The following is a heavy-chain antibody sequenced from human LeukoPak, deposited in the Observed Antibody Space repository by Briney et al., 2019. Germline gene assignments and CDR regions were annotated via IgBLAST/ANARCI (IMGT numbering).Heavy chain of an antibody. V-gene: IGHV3-30*02. J-gene: IGHJ4*02. D-gene: IGHD2-15*01. CDR3: AKWRCSGGSCQRVFDY. CDR2: IRYDGSSK. CDR1: GFTFSSYG. Sequence: GGSLRLSCAASGFTFSSYGMHWVRQAPGKGLEWVAFIRYDGSSKYCADSVKGRFTISRDNSKNTLYLQMNSLRAEDTAVYYCAKWRCSGGSCQRVFDYWGQGTLVTVSS.